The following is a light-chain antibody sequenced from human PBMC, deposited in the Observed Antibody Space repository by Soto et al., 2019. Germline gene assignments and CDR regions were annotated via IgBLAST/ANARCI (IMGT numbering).Light chain of an antibody. CDR2: ATS. V-gene: IGKV1-17*01. Sequence: DIQMTQSPSSLSASVGDRVTITCRASQGIRNDLGWYQQKPAKAPKRLLYATSSLISGDSSRYSGSGSGTEFTLTISSLQPEDSATYYCLQHNTYPRTLGQGTKVDSK. CDR3: LQHNTYPRT. CDR1: QGIRND. J-gene: IGKJ1*01.